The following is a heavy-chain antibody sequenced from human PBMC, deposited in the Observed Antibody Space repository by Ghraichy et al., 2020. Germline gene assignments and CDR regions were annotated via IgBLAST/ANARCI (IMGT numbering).Heavy chain of an antibody. CDR1: GFTFSSYW. CDR3: ARGPYSSSWYTFDY. D-gene: IGHD6-13*01. V-gene: IGHV3-7*01. J-gene: IGHJ4*02. CDR2: IKQDGSEK. Sequence: GGSLRLSCAASGFTFSSYWMSWVRQAPGKGLEWVANIKQDGSEKYYVDSVKGRFTISRDNAKNSLYLQMNSLRAEDTAVYYCARGPYSSSWYTFDYWGQGTLVTVSS.